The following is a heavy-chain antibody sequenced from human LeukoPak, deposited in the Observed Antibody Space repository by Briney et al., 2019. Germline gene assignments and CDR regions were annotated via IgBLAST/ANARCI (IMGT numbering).Heavy chain of an antibody. Sequence: PGGSLRLFCAASGFTFSRYWMTWARQAPGKGLEWVANIKEDGSENSYVESVKGRFTISRDNAKNSLYLQLNSLRAEDTAVYFCARQRYSDYWGQGTLVTVSS. CDR2: IKEDGSEN. V-gene: IGHV3-7*01. D-gene: IGHD1-1*01. J-gene: IGHJ4*02. CDR3: ARQRYSDY. CDR1: GFTFSRYW.